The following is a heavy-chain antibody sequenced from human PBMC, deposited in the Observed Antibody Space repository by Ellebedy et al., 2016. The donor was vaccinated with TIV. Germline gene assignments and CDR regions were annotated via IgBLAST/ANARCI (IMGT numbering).Heavy chain of an antibody. CDR2: LTFDGKNT. V-gene: IGHV3-23*01. CDR1: GFTITAHC. J-gene: IGHJ4*02. D-gene: IGHD2-15*01. Sequence: GESLKISCAASGFTITAHCMTWVRQAPGKGLEWVSSLTFDGKNTFYANSVKGRFTISRDSSKNTLYLQLNSLTPEDTALNYCARGSFAPDYWGRGTLVTVSS. CDR3: ARGSFAPDY.